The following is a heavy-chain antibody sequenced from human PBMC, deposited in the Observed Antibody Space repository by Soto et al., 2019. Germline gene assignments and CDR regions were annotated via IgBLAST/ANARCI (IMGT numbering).Heavy chain of an antibody. CDR3: ARGPRNGPRIVATKYYFDY. J-gene: IGHJ4*02. V-gene: IGHV4-34*01. CDR2: INHSGST. D-gene: IGHD5-12*01. CDR1: GGSFSGYY. Sequence: PSETLSLTCAVYGGSFSGYYWSWIRQPPGKGLEWVGEINHSGSTNYNPSLKSRVTISVDTSKNQFSLKLSSVTAADTAVYYCARGPRNGPRIVATKYYFDYWGQGTLVTVSS.